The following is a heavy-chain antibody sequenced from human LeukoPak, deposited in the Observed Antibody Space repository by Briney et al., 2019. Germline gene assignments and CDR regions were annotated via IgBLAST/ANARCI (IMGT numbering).Heavy chain of an antibody. V-gene: IGHV1-18*01. CDR3: ARGGHYYYDSSGYYY. D-gene: IGHD3-22*01. Sequence: ASVTVSCKASGYTFTSYGISWVRQAPGQGLEWMGWISAYNGNTNYAQKLQGRVTMTTDTSTSTAYMELRSLRSDDTAVYYCARGGHYYYDSSGYYYWGQGTLVTVSS. J-gene: IGHJ4*02. CDR1: GYTFTSYG. CDR2: ISAYNGNT.